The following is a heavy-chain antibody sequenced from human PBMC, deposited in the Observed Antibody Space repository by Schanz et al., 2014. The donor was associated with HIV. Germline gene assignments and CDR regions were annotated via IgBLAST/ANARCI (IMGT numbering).Heavy chain of an antibody. CDR3: ASAGFDDSSGYPDY. CDR2: MNPNSGNT. CDR1: GYTFTTYD. Sequence: QVQLVQSGAEGRKPGASVKVSCKASGYTFTTYDINWVRQATGQGLEWMGWMNPNSGNTGYAQKYRDKDPMTGTTAISTAYMELSSLRSEDTAVYYCASAGFDDSSGYPDYWGQGTLVTVSS. V-gene: IGHV1-8*01. J-gene: IGHJ4*02. D-gene: IGHD3-22*01.